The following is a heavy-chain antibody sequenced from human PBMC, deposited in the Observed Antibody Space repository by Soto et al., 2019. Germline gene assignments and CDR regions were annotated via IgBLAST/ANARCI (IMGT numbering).Heavy chain of an antibody. D-gene: IGHD3-16*01. Sequence: QLVESGGRFVQPGGSLRLSCAASGFIFSDQYMDWVRQAPGKGLEWVGRIRKKVNSYTTEYAASVKGRFTVSRDDSKNSLYLQMNSLKTEDTAIYYCARDLGGAPYVDLWGRGTLVTVSS. CDR2: IRKKVNSYTT. V-gene: IGHV3-72*01. CDR1: GFIFSDQY. CDR3: ARDLGGAPYVDL. J-gene: IGHJ2*01.